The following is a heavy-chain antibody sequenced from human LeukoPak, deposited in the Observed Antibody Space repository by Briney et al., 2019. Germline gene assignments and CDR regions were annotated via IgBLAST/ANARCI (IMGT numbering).Heavy chain of an antibody. CDR1: GFSFSTYA. V-gene: IGHV3-21*01. CDR3: ARGGIITSYSFEI. J-gene: IGHJ3*02. D-gene: IGHD1-26*01. Sequence: PGGSLRLSCAASGFSFSTYAISWVRQAPGKGLEGVSCISTTSSYIFYADSVRGRFTISRDNAKNSVYLQMDSLRAEDTAVYYCARGGIITSYSFEIWGQGTMVTVSS. CDR2: ISTTSSYI.